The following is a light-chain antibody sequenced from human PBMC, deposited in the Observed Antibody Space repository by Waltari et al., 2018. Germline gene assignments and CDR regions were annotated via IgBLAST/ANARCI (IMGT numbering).Light chain of an antibody. Sequence: QSVLTQPPSASGTPGQTVTISCSGSNSNIATNYVCWYQQVPETAPNLLIYSNNPRPSGITARFSCSRSGSSAALAISGLRSEDEADYYCAAWDDSLSGWVFGGGTKLTVL. J-gene: IGLJ3*02. CDR1: NSNIATNY. CDR3: AAWDDSLSGWV. V-gene: IGLV1-47*02. CDR2: SNN.